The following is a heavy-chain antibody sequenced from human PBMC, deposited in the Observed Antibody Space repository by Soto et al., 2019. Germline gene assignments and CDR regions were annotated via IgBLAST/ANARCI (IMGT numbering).Heavy chain of an antibody. Sequence: GGSLRLSCAASGFTFSSYAMSWVRQAPGKGLEWVSAISGSGGSTYYADSVKGRFTISRDNSKNTLYLQMNSLRAEDTAVYYCAKVYDFWRDNSRYGAPDYWGQGTLVTVSS. CDR1: GFTFSSYA. CDR2: ISGSGGST. J-gene: IGHJ4*02. CDR3: AKVYDFWRDNSRYGAPDY. V-gene: IGHV3-23*01. D-gene: IGHD3-3*01.